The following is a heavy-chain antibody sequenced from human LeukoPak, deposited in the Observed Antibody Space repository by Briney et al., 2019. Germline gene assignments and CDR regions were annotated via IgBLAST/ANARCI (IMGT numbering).Heavy chain of an antibody. CDR3: ARALTYGDYVDY. Sequence: ASVKVSCKASGCTFTSYDINWVRQATGQGLEWMGWMNPNSGNTGYAQKFQGRVTMTRNTSISTAYMELSSLRSEDTAVYYCARALTYGDYVDYWGQGTLVTVSS. CDR2: MNPNSGNT. D-gene: IGHD4-17*01. V-gene: IGHV1-8*01. CDR1: GCTFTSYD. J-gene: IGHJ4*02.